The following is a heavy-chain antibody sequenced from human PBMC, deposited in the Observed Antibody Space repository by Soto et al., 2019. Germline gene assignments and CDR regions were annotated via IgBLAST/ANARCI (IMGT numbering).Heavy chain of an antibody. V-gene: IGHV4-30-2*01. D-gene: IGHD3-16*01. CDR1: GDSISSGGYS. CDR2: IYQSGST. CDR3: ARGGLLRFDT. J-gene: IGHJ5*02. Sequence: QLQLQESGSGLVKPSQTLSLTCAVSGDSISSGGYSWSWIRQPPGKGLEWIGYIYQSGSTHYNPSLKSRVTLSIDKSKNQSSLNLTSVNAADTSVYYCARGGLLRFDTWGQGTLVTVSS.